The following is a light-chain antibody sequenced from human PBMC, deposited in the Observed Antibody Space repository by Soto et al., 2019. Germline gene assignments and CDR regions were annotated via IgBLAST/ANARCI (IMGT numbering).Light chain of an antibody. CDR3: SSYGGTNTLVM. V-gene: IGLV2-8*01. Sequence: QSVLTQPPSASGSPGQSVTISCIGTSRDVGGYNYVSWYQQHPGKAPKLMIYEVNKRPSGVPGRFSGSKSGNTASLTVTGLQAEDEADYYCSSYGGTNTLVMFGGGTKLTVL. J-gene: IGLJ3*02. CDR1: SRDVGGYNY. CDR2: EVN.